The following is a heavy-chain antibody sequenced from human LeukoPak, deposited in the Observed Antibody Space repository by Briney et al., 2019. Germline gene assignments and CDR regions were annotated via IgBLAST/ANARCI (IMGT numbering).Heavy chain of an antibody. CDR3: ARATDPGAGTYFPYYYYMDV. J-gene: IGHJ6*03. Sequence: GGTLRLSCAASGFTFSSYGMSWVRQAPGKGLEWVSAISGGGVATYYADSVKGRFTISRDNAKNSLYLQMNSLRAEDTALYYCARATDPGAGTYFPYYYYMDVWGKGTTVTVSS. D-gene: IGHD6-19*01. V-gene: IGHV3-23*01. CDR1: GFTFSSYG. CDR2: ISGGGVAT.